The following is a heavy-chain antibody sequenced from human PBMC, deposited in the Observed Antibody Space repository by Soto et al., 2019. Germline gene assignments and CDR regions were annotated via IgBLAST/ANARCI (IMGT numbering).Heavy chain of an antibody. CDR1: GYTFTSYY. D-gene: IGHD2-2*01. J-gene: IGHJ4*02. CDR3: ASRDCISTSCRSRHDY. Sequence: VASVKVSCKASGYTFTSYYMHWVRQAPGQGLEWMGIINPSGGSTSYAQKFQGRVTMTRDTSTSTVYMELSSLRSEDTAVYYCASRDCISTSCRSRHDYWGQGTLVTVSS. CDR2: INPSGGST. V-gene: IGHV1-46*01.